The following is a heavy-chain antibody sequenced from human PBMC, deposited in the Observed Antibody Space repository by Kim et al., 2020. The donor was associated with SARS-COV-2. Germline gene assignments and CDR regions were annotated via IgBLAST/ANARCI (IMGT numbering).Heavy chain of an antibody. D-gene: IGHD4-4*01. J-gene: IGHJ6*02. V-gene: IGHV3-15*01. Sequence: GRFTISRDNSKNTMYLQMNSLKTEDTAVYYCTTDYLTTTVTYYYYFGMDVWGQGTTVTVSS. CDR3: TTDYLTTTVTYYYYFGMDV.